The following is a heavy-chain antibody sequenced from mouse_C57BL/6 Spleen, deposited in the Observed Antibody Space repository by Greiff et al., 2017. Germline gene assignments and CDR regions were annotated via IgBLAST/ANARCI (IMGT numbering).Heavy chain of an antibody. J-gene: IGHJ3*01. Sequence: EVQLQQSGAELVRPGASVKLSCTASGFNIKDDYMHWVKQRPEQGLEWIGWIDPENGDTEYASKFQGKATITADTSSNTAYLQLSSLTSEDTAVYSCITAYSYGSSPWFAYWGQGTLVTVSA. D-gene: IGHD1-1*01. V-gene: IGHV14-4*01. CDR2: IDPENGDT. CDR1: GFNIKDDY. CDR3: ITAYSYGSSPWFAY.